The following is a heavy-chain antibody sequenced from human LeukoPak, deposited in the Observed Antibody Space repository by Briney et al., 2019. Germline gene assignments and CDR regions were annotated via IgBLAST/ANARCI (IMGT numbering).Heavy chain of an antibody. J-gene: IGHJ4*02. Sequence: RASVKVSCKASGGTFSSYAISWVRQAPGQGLEWMGGIIPIFGTANYAQKFQGRVTITTDESTSTAYMELSSLRSEDTAVYYCARGVRGQRLRYWGQGTLVTVSS. V-gene: IGHV1-69*05. CDR1: GGTFSSYA. CDR3: ARGVRGQRLRY. D-gene: IGHD6-25*01. CDR2: IIPIFGTA.